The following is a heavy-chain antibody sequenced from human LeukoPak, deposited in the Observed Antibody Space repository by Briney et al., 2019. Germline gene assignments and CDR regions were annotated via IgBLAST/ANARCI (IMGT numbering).Heavy chain of an antibody. D-gene: IGHD6-6*01. CDR1: GGSISSSSYY. J-gene: IGHJ3*02. V-gene: IGHV4-39*07. CDR2: IYYSGST. CDR3: ARVGAARPYLGDAFDI. Sequence: SETLSLTCTVSGGSISSSSYYWGWIRQPPGKGLEWIGSIYYSGSTYYNPSLKSRVTISVDTSKNQFSLKLSSVTAADTAVYYGARVGAARPYLGDAFDIWGQGTMVTVSS.